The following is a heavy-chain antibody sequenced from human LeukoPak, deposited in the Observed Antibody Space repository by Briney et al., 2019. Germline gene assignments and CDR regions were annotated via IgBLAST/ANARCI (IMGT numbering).Heavy chain of an antibody. CDR3: ARLPNSCCDAFDI. CDR1: GYSFINYW. D-gene: IGHD2-2*01. Sequence: GESLKISCKGSGYSFINYWIGWVRQMPGKGLEWMGIIYPGDSDTRYSPSFQGQVTISADKSISTAYLQWSSLKASDTAMYYCARLPNSCCDAFDIWGQGTMVTVSS. J-gene: IGHJ3*02. V-gene: IGHV5-51*01. CDR2: IYPGDSDT.